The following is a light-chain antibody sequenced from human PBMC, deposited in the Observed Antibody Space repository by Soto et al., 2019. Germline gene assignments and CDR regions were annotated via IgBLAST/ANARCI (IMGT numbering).Light chain of an antibody. CDR1: SSDVGGYNY. J-gene: IGLJ1*01. V-gene: IGLV2-14*01. Sequence: QSELTQPASVSGSPGQSITISCTGTSSDVGGYNYVSWYQQHPGKAPKLMIYDVSNRPSGVSNRFSGSKSGNTASLTISVLQAEDEADYYCSSYTSSSTLFGTGTKVTVL. CDR2: DVS. CDR3: SSYTSSSTL.